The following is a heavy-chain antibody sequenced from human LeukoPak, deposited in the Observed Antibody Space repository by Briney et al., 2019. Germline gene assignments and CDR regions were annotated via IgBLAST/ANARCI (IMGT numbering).Heavy chain of an antibody. Sequence: GGSLRLTCAASGFTFTNYWMGWVRQAPGPGLGRVANIKQDGSEKYYVDSVKGRFTVSRDNAKNSLYLQMNSLRADDTAVYYCAKGTYSAYDLGSFDNWGQGTLVTVSA. V-gene: IGHV3-7*03. CDR3: AKGTYSAYDLGSFDN. CDR1: GFTFTNYW. J-gene: IGHJ4*02. CDR2: IKQDGSEK. D-gene: IGHD5-12*01.